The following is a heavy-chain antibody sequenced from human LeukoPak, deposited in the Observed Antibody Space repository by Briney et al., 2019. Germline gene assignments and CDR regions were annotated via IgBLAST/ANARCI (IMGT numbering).Heavy chain of an antibody. CDR1: GFTFSSYG. Sequence: GGSLRLSCAASGFTFSSYGMHWVRQAPGKGLEWVAVISYDGSNKYYADSVKGRFTISRDNSKNTLYLQMNSLRAEDTAVYYCAKDQRWLDAFDIWGQGTMVTVSS. J-gene: IGHJ3*02. V-gene: IGHV3-30*18. CDR2: ISYDGSNK. CDR3: AKDQRWLDAFDI. D-gene: IGHD6-19*01.